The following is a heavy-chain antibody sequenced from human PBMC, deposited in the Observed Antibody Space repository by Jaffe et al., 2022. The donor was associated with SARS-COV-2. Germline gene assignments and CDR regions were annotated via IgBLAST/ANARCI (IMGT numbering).Heavy chain of an antibody. CDR1: GFTFSSYG. V-gene: IGHV3-30*18. J-gene: IGHJ5*02. D-gene: IGHD1-26*01. CDR3: AKDQSGSYLYNWFDP. Sequence: QVQLVESGGGVVQPGRSLRLACAASGFTFSSYGMHWVRQAPGKGLEWVAVISYDGGNKYYADSVKGRFTISRDNSKNTLYLQMNSLRAEDTAVYYCAKDQSGSYLYNWFDPWGQGTLVTVSS. CDR2: ISYDGGNK.